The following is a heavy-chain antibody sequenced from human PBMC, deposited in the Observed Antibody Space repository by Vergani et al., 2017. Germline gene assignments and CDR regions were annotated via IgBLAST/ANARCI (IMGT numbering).Heavy chain of an antibody. Sequence: EVQLVQSEAEVRKPGESLKISCKGSGYIFTTYWIAWVRQMPGRGLEWMGIIYPDDSDTRYSPSFQGQVTISVEKSISAAYLQWSSLKASDTAIYYCTRDYTGYDHFDYWRQGTLVTVSS. CDR1: GYIFTTYW. CDR2: IYPDDSDT. V-gene: IGHV5-51*01. J-gene: IGHJ4*02. D-gene: IGHD5-12*01. CDR3: TRDYTGYDHFDY.